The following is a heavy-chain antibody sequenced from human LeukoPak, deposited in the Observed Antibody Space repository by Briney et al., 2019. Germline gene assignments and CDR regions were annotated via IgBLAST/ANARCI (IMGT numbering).Heavy chain of an antibody. V-gene: IGHV4-4*09. CDR3: ARHSYYYYMDV. CDR1: GGYISSYY. CDR2: IYTSGST. Sequence: SETLSLTCTVSGGYISSYYWSWIRQPPGKGLEWIGYIYTSGSTNYNPSLKSRVTISVDTSKNQFSLKLSPVTAADTAVYYCARHSYYYYMDVWGKGTTVTVSS. J-gene: IGHJ6*03.